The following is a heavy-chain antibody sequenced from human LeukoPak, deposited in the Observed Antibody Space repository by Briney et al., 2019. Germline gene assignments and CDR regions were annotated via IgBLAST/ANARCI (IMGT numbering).Heavy chain of an antibody. Sequence: ASVKVSCTASGYTFTSYGISWVRQAPGQGLEWMGCISAYNGNTNYAQKLQGRVTMTTDTSTSTAYMELRSLRSDDTAVYYCARLIAVAGPLLYGMDVWGQGTTVTVSS. J-gene: IGHJ6*02. CDR1: GYTFTSYG. V-gene: IGHV1-18*01. CDR3: ARLIAVAGPLLYGMDV. D-gene: IGHD6-19*01. CDR2: ISAYNGNT.